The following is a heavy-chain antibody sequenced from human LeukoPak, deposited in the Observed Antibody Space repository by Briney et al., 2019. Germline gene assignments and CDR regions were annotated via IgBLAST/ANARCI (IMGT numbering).Heavy chain of an antibody. D-gene: IGHD6-19*01. CDR1: GFTFRNYW. Sequence: GGSLRLSGAASGFTFRNYWMSWVRQAPGTGLEWVANIKQDGSDRNYVTSVRGRFTISRDNAEGSLYLQMNSLRAEGTAVYYCVRNLAVAGTCFDSWGQGTLVTVSS. J-gene: IGHJ4*02. V-gene: IGHV3-7*03. CDR3: VRNLAVAGTCFDS. CDR2: IKQDGSDR.